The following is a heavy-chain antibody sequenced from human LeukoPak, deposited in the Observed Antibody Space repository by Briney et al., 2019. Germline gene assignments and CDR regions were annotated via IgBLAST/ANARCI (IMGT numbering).Heavy chain of an antibody. V-gene: IGHV3-30*02. D-gene: IGHD3-3*01. CDR3: AKGSVGSLTIFGVVIASDDAFDI. CDR2: IGSDGRKK. J-gene: IGHJ3*02. CDR1: GFPFRSYA. Sequence: QSGGSLRLSCTAPGFPFRSYAMNGVGKAQGKGLEWVALIGSDGRKKYYADSVKGRFTISRDNSKNTLYLQMNSLRAEDTAVYYCAKGSVGSLTIFGVVIASDDAFDIWGQGTMVTVSS.